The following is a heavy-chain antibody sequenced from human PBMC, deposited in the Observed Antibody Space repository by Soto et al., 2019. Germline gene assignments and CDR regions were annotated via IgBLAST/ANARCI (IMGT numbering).Heavy chain of an antibody. D-gene: IGHD4-17*01. CDR2: ISYDGTNK. J-gene: IGHJ4*02. V-gene: IGHV3-30*18. CDR3: AQVPRYTVTPPDDY. Sequence: ESGGGVVQPGRSLRLSCVASGFIFGSYGMHWVRQAPGEGLEGVAVISYDGTNKYYADSVKGRFTISRDNSKNTLWLQMNSLRAEDTAVYYCAQVPRYTVTPPDDYWGQGTLVTVSS. CDR1: GFIFGSYG.